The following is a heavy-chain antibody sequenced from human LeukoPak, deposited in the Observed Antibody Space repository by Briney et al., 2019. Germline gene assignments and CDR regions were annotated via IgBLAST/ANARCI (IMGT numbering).Heavy chain of an antibody. CDR3: AREISWSGYSSDGFLNYDY. CDR2: IIPIFGTA. J-gene: IGHJ4*02. D-gene: IGHD3-3*01. CDR1: GGTFSSYA. Sequence: ASVKVSCKASGGTFSSYAISWVRQAPGQGLEWMGGIIPIFGTANYAQKFQGRVTITADESTSTAYMELSSLRSEDTAVYYCAREISWSGYSSDGFLNYDYWGQGTLVTVSS. V-gene: IGHV1-69*13.